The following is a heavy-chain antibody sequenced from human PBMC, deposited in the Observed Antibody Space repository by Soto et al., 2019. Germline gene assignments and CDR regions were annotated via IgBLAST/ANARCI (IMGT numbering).Heavy chain of an antibody. J-gene: IGHJ4*02. CDR1: GYTFTSYY. V-gene: IGHV1-46*01. D-gene: IGHD3-22*01. CDR3: GRVRGDYYASSGRAYFAY. CDR2: INPSGGST. Sequence: ASVKVSCNAAGYTFTSYYMHWVRQAPGQGLEWMGIINPSGGSTSYAQKFQGRVTMTRDTSTSTVYMELSSLRSEDTAVYYCGRVRGDYYASSGRAYFAYWGQGTLVTVSS.